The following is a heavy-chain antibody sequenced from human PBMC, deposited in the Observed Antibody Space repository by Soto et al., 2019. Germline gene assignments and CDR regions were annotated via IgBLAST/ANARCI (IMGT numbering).Heavy chain of an antibody. Sequence: GGSLRLSCAASGFTFSSYSMNWVRPAPGKGLEWVSYISSSSSTIYYADSVKGRFTISGDNAKNSLYLQMNSLRDEDTAVYYCARDSVTTVTTNYYYYGMDVWGQGTTVTVSS. D-gene: IGHD4-17*01. CDR2: ISSSSSTI. V-gene: IGHV3-48*02. CDR1: GFTFSSYS. CDR3: ARDSVTTVTTNYYYYGMDV. J-gene: IGHJ6*02.